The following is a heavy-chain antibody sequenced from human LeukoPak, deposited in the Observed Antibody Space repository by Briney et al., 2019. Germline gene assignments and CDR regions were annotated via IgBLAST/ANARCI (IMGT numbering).Heavy chain of an antibody. D-gene: IGHD3-10*01. Sequence: ASVSVSCTASGYTFTSYGISWVRQAPGKGLQWMGWMNPNSGNAVYAQKFQGRVTMTRSTSINTAYMELSSLRSEDTAVYYCARGSSRSFDIWGLETMVTVSS. CDR3: ARGSSRSFDI. V-gene: IGHV1-8*02. CDR1: GYTFTSYG. J-gene: IGHJ3*02. CDR2: MNPNSGNA.